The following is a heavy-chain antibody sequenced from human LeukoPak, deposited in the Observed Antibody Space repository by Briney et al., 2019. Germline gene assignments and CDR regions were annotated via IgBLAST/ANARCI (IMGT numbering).Heavy chain of an antibody. J-gene: IGHJ5*02. Sequence: GASVKVSCKASGYTFTSYYMHWARQAPGQGLEWMGIINPSGGSTSYAQKFQGRVTMTRDTSISTAFLELSRLRSDDTAVYYCTKDPTFCDGDCSAGALDWFDPWGQGTLVTVSS. CDR1: GYTFTSYY. V-gene: IGHV1-46*01. CDR3: TKDPTFCDGDCSAGALDWFDP. D-gene: IGHD2-21*02. CDR2: INPSGGST.